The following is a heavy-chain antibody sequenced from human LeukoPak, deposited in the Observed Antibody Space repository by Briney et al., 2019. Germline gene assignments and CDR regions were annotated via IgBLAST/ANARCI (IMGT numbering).Heavy chain of an antibody. J-gene: IGHJ4*02. Sequence: GGSLRLSCAASRFTFSNYWMSWVRQAPGKGLEWVANIKQDGGVKYYVDSVKGRFTISRDNAKNSLYLQMNSLRAEDTAVYYCARIGYSSSSTDYWGQGTLVPVSS. V-gene: IGHV3-7*01. CDR2: IKQDGGVK. CDR3: ARIGYSSSSTDY. D-gene: IGHD6-6*01. CDR1: RFTFSNYW.